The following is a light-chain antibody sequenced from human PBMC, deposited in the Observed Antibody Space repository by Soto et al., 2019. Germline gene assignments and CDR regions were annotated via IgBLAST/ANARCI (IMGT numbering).Light chain of an antibody. V-gene: IGLV1-44*01. Sequence: QSVLTQPPSASGTPGQRVTISCSGSGSSIGTNTVNWYRQLPGTAPKLLIYGNNQRPSGVPDRFSCSKSGTSASLAISGLQSEDEAEYYCAAWDGSLNNVLFGGGTKVTVL. CDR1: GSSIGTNT. J-gene: IGLJ2*01. CDR3: AAWDGSLNNVL. CDR2: GNN.